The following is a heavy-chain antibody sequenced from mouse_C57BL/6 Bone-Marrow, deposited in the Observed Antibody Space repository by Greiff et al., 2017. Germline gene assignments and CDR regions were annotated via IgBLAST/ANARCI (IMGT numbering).Heavy chain of an antibody. CDR3: ARFGAPAWFAY. CDR1: GFTFSSYA. J-gene: IGHJ3*01. CDR2: ISDGGSYT. V-gene: IGHV5-4*03. Sequence: EVKLMESGGGLVKPGGSLKLSCAASGFTFSSYAMSWVRQTPEKRLEWVATISDGGSYTYYPDNVKGRFTISRDDAKNNLYLQVSHLKSEDTAMYYCARFGAPAWFAYWGQGTLVTVSA. D-gene: IGHD3-1*01.